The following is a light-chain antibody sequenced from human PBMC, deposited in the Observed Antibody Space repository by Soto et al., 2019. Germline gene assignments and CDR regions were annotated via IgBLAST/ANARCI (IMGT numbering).Light chain of an antibody. CDR1: QSVSSS. J-gene: IGKJ1*01. V-gene: IGKV3-15*01. CDR3: QQYSNWWT. CDR2: GAS. Sequence: EIVMTQSPATLSVSPGERATLSCRASQSVSSSLAWYQKKPGQAPRLLIYGASTRATGIPARFSGSGSGTXXXLXISSLQSEDFAVYYCQQYSNWWTFGQGTRVEIK.